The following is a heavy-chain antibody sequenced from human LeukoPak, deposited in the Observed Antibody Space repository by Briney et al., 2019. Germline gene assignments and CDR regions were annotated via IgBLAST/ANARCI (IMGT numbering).Heavy chain of an antibody. J-gene: IGHJ1*01. Sequence: GGSLRLSCAASGFTFSSHWMHWVRQAPGKGLVWVSRITNDGSSTTYADSVKGRFTISRDNAQNSMYLQMNSLRVEDTAVYYCTSWGDTTAEYFQRWGQGTLVTVSS. D-gene: IGHD2-21*02. CDR1: GFTFSSHW. CDR2: ITNDGSST. CDR3: TSWGDTTAEYFQR. V-gene: IGHV3-74*01.